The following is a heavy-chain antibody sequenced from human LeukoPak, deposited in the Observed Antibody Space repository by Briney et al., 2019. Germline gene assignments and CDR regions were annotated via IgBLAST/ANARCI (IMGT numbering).Heavy chain of an antibody. D-gene: IGHD3-22*01. J-gene: IGHJ4*02. CDR3: AKYDTSVNFDY. CDR2: IKSKTDGETT. V-gene: IGHV3-15*01. Sequence: GGSLRLSCVASGVTFTNAWMSWVRQAPGMGLEWVGHIKSKTDGETTDYPAPVKGRFIISRDDSKHTLYLQINSLRTDDTAVYYCAKYDTSVNFDYWGQGTLVTVSS. CDR1: GVTFTNAW.